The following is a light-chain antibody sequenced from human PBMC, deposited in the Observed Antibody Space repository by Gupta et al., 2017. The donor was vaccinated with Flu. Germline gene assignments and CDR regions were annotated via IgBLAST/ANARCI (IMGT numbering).Light chain of an antibody. Sequence: TISCTGSTSNIGAGFDVHWYQQIPGKAPKLLIYSDNNRPSGVPARFSGSKSGTSASLAINGLQADDEADYYCQSYDRSLSGSYVFGSGTKVTVL. CDR3: QSYDRSLSGSYV. J-gene: IGLJ1*01. CDR2: SDN. V-gene: IGLV1-40*01. CDR1: TSNIGAGFD.